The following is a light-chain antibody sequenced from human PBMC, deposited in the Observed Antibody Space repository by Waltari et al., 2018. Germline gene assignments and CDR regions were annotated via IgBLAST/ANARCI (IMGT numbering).Light chain of an antibody. V-gene: IGLV1-40*01. CDR3: QSYDRSLSGVL. J-gene: IGLJ2*01. CDR1: SSNIGAGYD. Sequence: QSVLSQPPSVSGAPGQRVTISCTGSSSNIGAGYDVHWYQHLPRAAPKLLIYDNTNRPSGVPDRFSGSQSGASASLAITGLQAEDEADYYCQSYDRSLSGVLFGGGTKLTVL. CDR2: DNT.